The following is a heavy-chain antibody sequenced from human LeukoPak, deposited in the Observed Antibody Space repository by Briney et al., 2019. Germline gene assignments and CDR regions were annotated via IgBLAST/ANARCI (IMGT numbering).Heavy chain of an antibody. CDR3: ARDRPYTGGWRGFDY. CDR1: GGTFSRYA. V-gene: IGHV1-69*13. Sequence: SVKVSFKASGGTFSRYAISWVRQAPGQGLEWMGGIIPMFGIANYAQKFQGRVTITADESTSTAYMELSSLRSEDTAVYYCARDRPYTGGWRGFDYWGQGTLVTVSS. D-gene: IGHD6-19*01. J-gene: IGHJ4*02. CDR2: IIPMFGIA.